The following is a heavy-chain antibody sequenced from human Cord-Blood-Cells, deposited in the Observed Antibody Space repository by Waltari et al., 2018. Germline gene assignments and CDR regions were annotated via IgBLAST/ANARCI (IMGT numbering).Heavy chain of an antibody. J-gene: IGHJ1*01. CDR3: ARDLDEDGSGSLAPFQH. V-gene: IGHV1-69*01. Sequence: TCKASGGTFSSYAISWVRQAPGQGLEWMGGIIPIFGTANYAQKFQGRVTITADESTSTAYMELSSLRSEDTAVYYCARDLDEDGSGSLAPFQHWGQGTLVTVSS. CDR2: IIPIFGTA. CDR1: GGTFSSYA. D-gene: IGHD3-10*01.